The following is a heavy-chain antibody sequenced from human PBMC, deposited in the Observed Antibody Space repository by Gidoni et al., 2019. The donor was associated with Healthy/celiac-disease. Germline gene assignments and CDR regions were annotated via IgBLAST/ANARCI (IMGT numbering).Heavy chain of an antibody. V-gene: IGHV3-21*01. Sequence: EVQLVESGGGLVKPGGSLRLSCAASGFTFSSYSMNWVRQAPGKGLEWVSSISSSSSYIYYADSVKGRFTISRDNAKNSLYLQMNSLRAEDTAVYYCARGEGYSSGWHDYWGQGTLVTVSS. J-gene: IGHJ4*02. D-gene: IGHD6-19*01. CDR3: ARGEGYSSGWHDY. CDR2: ISSSSSYI. CDR1: GFTFSSYS.